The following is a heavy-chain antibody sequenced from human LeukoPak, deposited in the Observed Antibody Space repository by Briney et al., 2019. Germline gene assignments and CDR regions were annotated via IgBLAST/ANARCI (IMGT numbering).Heavy chain of an antibody. J-gene: IGHJ4*02. V-gene: IGHV5-51*01. CDR1: GYSFTNYW. CDR3: ARRSAVAGRFNDFDY. D-gene: IGHD6-19*01. Sequence: GESLQISCKGSGYSFTNYWIGWGRQMPGKGVEGMGVIFPIDSDARYSPSFQGQVTISADKSVSTAYLQWSSLKASDTAMYYCARRSAVAGRFNDFDYWGQGTLVTVSS. CDR2: IFPIDSDA.